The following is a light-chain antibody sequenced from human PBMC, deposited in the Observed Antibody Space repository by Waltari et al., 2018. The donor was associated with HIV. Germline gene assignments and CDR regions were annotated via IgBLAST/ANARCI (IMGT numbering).Light chain of an antibody. V-gene: IGKV1-39*01. Sequence: MTQYSASLSAYGGDRVTITGRASFNVRSYLNWYQQQPGEAPKRLIYVTSTLQSGVPSRFSGSGSGTDFSLTISSLQPEDFGTYYCQQSYSTPFSFGQGTRLEIK. CDR2: VTS. CDR3: QQSYSTPFS. J-gene: IGKJ5*01. CDR1: FNVRSY.